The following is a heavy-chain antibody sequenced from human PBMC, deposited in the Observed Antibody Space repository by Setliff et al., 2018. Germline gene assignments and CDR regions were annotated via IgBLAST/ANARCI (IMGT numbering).Heavy chain of an antibody. D-gene: IGHD2-8*02. Sequence: GASVKVSCKASGNTFTGYYIHWLRQAPGQGLEWMGCINPNSGDTTFAQKFQGRVTITRDTSSSTDYMDLSRLTSDDTAVYYCVKGTLPYCTGPTCYPLDHWGQGTLVTVSS. CDR1: GNTFTGYY. CDR3: VKGTLPYCTGPTCYPLDH. V-gene: IGHV1-2*02. J-gene: IGHJ4*02. CDR2: INPNSGDT.